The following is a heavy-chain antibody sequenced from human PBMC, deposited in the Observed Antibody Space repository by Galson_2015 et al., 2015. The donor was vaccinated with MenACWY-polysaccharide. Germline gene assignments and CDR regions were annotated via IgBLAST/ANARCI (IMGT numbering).Heavy chain of an antibody. CDR3: ARGGRRGVWYEGDY. CDR2: MSPTSGNT. V-gene: IGHV1-8*01. J-gene: IGHJ4*02. Sequence: SVKVSCKGSGYTFTTIAINWVRQAPGQGLEWMAWMSPTSGNTGSAQKFQGRVTMTWNTSISTAYMELSSLRSADTAVYYCARGGRRGVWYEGDYWGQGTLVTVSS. CDR1: GYTFTTIA. D-gene: IGHD6-19*01.